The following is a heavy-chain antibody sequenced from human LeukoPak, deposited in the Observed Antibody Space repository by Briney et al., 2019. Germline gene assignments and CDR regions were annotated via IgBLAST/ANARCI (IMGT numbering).Heavy chain of an antibody. CDR1: VYTFTSYY. Sequence: ASVTVSCKASVYTFTSYYMHWVRQAPGQGLAWMGIINPSGGSTSYAQKFQGRVTMTRDMSTSTVYMELSRLRSEDTAVYDCARDLGGSWYVNKGNWFDPWGQGTLVTVSS. CDR2: INPSGGST. CDR3: ARDLGGSWYVNKGNWFDP. V-gene: IGHV1-46*01. D-gene: IGHD6-13*01. J-gene: IGHJ5*02.